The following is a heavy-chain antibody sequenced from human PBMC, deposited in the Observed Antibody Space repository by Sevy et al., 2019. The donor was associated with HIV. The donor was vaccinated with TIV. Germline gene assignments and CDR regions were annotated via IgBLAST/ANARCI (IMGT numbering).Heavy chain of an antibody. CDR1: AGFMSAYY. J-gene: IGHJ5*02. CDR3: ARAPPVRSGDDSLNWFDP. V-gene: IGHV4-59*01. Sequence: SETLSLTCSVSAGFMSAYYWSWIRQPPGKGLESIAYIHDSGNSNYNPALKSRVTISMDTSKNQFSLKVTSVTEADTALYYCARAPPVRSGDDSLNWFDPWGQGLLVTVSS. CDR2: IHDSGNS. D-gene: IGHD5-12*01.